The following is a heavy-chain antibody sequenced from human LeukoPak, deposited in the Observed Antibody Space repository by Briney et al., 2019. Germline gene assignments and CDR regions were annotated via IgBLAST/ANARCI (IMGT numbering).Heavy chain of an antibody. CDR3: AKARGVRGAFDY. J-gene: IGHJ4*02. Sequence: PGGSLRLSCAASGLTFDDYAMHWVRQAPGKGLEWVSGISWNSGSIGYADSVKGRFTISRDNAKNSLYLQMNSLRAEDTALYYCAKARGVRGAFDYWGQGTLVTVSS. V-gene: IGHV3-9*01. D-gene: IGHD3-10*01. CDR1: GLTFDDYA. CDR2: ISWNSGSI.